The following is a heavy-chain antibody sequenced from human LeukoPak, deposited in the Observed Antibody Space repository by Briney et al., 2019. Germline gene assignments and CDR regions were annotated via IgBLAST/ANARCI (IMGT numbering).Heavy chain of an antibody. CDR3: ARQGVLLPYYFDY. D-gene: IGHD1-26*01. CDR1: GGTFSSYA. J-gene: IGHJ4*02. V-gene: IGHV1-69*13. Sequence: ASVKVSCKASGGTFSSYAISWVRQAPGQGVEWMGGIIPIFGTANYAQKFQGRVTITADESTSTAYMELSSLRSEDTAVYYCARQGVLLPYYFDYWGQGTLVTVSS. CDR2: IIPIFGTA.